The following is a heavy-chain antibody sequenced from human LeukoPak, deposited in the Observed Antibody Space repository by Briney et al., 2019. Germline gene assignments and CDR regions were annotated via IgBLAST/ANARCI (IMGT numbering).Heavy chain of an antibody. CDR3: AREESIAASFDY. Sequence: SETLSLTFAVYGGSFSSYYWSWIRQPAGKGLEWIGRIYTSGSANFNPSLKSRITMSVDTSKNQFSLKLSSVTAADTAVYYCAREESIAASFDYWGQGTLVTVSS. CDR2: IYTSGSA. D-gene: IGHD6-6*01. CDR1: GGSFSSYY. V-gene: IGHV4-4*07. J-gene: IGHJ4*02.